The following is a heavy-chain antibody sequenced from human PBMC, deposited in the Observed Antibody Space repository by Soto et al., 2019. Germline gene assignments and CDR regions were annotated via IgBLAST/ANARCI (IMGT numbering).Heavy chain of an antibody. CDR3: ARVRENYFDS. Sequence: QMQLQESGPGLVSPSQSLSLTCTVSGGSISSDGDYYRWSWIRQHPGKGLEWIGYIYDSGSPYYHPSLEYRVTVSVYTSKNQFSLKLSSLTAADTAVYNCARVRENYFDSWGQGILVTVSS. J-gene: IGHJ4*02. V-gene: IGHV4-31*03. CDR1: GGSISSDGDYYR. CDR2: IYDSGSP.